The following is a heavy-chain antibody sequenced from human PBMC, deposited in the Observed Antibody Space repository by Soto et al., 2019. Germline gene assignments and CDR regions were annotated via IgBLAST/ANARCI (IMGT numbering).Heavy chain of an antibody. Sequence: PGGSLRLSCGASVFSFGGYALIWVRQAPGKGLEWVSTISGSDGKTFYADSVKGRFSISRDTSQSTLYLQMNSLRADDTAMYYCARWSYLDYWGQGTRVTVSS. CDR1: VFSFGGYA. J-gene: IGHJ4*02. CDR2: ISGSDGKT. CDR3: ARWSYLDY. D-gene: IGHD3-3*01. V-gene: IGHV3-23*01.